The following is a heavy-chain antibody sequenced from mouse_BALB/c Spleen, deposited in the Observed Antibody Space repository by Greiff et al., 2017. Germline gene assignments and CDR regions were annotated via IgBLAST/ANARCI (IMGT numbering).Heavy chain of an antibody. Sequence: EVKLVESGAELVKPGASVKLSCTASGFNIKDTYMHWVKQRPEQGLEWIGRIDPANGNTKYDPKFQGKATITADTSSNTAYLQLSSLTSEDTAVYYCAFDGYYEGAYWGQGTLVTVSA. CDR1: GFNIKDTY. V-gene: IGHV14-3*02. J-gene: IGHJ3*01. CDR3: AFDGYYEGAY. D-gene: IGHD2-3*01. CDR2: IDPANGNT.